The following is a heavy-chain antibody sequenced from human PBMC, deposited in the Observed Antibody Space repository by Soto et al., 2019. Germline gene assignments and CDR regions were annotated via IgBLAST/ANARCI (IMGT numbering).Heavy chain of an antibody. CDR2: ISGSGGST. Sequence: PGGSLRLSCAASGFTFSSYAMSWVRQAPGKGLEWVSAISGSGGSTYYADSVKGRFTISRDNSKNTLYLQMNSLRAKDTAVYYCAKVKSSGWYYFDYWGQGTLVTVSS. D-gene: IGHD6-19*01. V-gene: IGHV3-23*01. CDR1: GFTFSSYA. J-gene: IGHJ4*02. CDR3: AKVKSSGWYYFDY.